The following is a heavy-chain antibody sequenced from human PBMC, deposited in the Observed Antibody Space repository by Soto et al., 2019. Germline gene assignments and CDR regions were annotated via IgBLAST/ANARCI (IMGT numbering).Heavy chain of an antibody. CDR3: AAQIPHA. CDR1: GFTFSSYA. J-gene: IGHJ5*02. CDR2: ISYDGSNK. Sequence: GGSLRLSCAASGFTFSSYAMHWVRQAPGKGLEWVAVISYDGSNKYYADSVKGRFTISRDNSKNTLYLQMNSLRAEDTAVYYCAAQIPHAWGQGTLVTISS. V-gene: IGHV3-30-3*01. D-gene: IGHD2-2*02.